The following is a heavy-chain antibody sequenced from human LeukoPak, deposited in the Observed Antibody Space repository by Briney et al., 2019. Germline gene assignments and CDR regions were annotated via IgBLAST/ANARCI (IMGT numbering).Heavy chain of an antibody. V-gene: IGHV4-34*01. CDR3: ARHAGSVQLWYRGYFDY. D-gene: IGHD5-18*01. CDR1: GASFSGYY. CDR2: INHSGST. J-gene: IGHJ4*02. Sequence: PSETLSLTGAVYGASFSGYYWSWIRQPPGKGLEWIGEINHSGSTNYNPSLKSRVTISVDTSKNQFSLKLSSVTVADTAVYYCARHAGSVQLWYRGYFDYWGQGTLVTVSS.